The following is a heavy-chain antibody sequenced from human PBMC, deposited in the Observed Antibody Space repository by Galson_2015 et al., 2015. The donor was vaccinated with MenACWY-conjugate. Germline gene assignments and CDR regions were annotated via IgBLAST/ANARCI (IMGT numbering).Heavy chain of an antibody. V-gene: IGHV3-23*01. CDR1: GFIFSNFV. D-gene: IGHD6-19*01. CDR3: AKDRSRSGWFRPSFDS. J-gene: IGHJ4*02. Sequence: LRLSCAASGFIFSNFVMTWVRQAPGKGLEWVSGISGSGGETYYADSVKGRFTISRDNSISTLYLEMNSLTAEDTAVYYCAKDRSRSGWFRPSFDSWGQGTLVTVSS. CDR2: ISGSGGET.